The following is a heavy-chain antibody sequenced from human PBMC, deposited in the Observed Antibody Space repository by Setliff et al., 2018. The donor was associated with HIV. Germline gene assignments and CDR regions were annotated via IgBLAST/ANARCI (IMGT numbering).Heavy chain of an antibody. J-gene: IGHJ4*02. CDR2: IFYNGDT. CDR3: ARQVSIPGVAVTPLDY. CDR1: GASIRGFY. D-gene: IGHD3-3*01. V-gene: IGHV4-59*08. Sequence: PSETLSLTCTVSGASIRGFYWTWVRQSPGKGLEWIGHIFYNGDTTYNPSLKSRLTMSVDTSNRQFSLKLTSVTAADGAVYYCARQVSIPGVAVTPLDYWGQGSPVTV.